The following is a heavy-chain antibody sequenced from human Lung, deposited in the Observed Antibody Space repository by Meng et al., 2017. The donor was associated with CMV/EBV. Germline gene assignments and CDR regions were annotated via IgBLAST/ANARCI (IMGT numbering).Heavy chain of an antibody. CDR1: GFTFSGCA. Sequence: GESXKISCRGSGFTFSGCAMSWVRQSPGGRLEWVAAISGGGGYTYFAESVKGRFTISRDNSKNTLYLQMNTLRAEDTAVYYCARDIWLYSSSWMGFQHWGQGTLVTVSS. CDR3: ARDIWLYSSSWMGFQH. V-gene: IGHV3-23*01. CDR2: ISGGGGYT. D-gene: IGHD6-13*01. J-gene: IGHJ1*01.